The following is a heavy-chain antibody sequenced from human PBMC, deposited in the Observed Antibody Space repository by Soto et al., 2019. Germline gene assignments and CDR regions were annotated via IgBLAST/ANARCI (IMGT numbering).Heavy chain of an antibody. CDR1: GYTFTSYG. J-gene: IGHJ4*02. Sequence: QVQLVQSGAEVKKPGASVKVSCKASGYTFTSYGISWVRQAPGQGLEWMGWISAYNGNTNYAQKLQGRVTMTTDTSPSTAYMELRSLRSDDTAVYYCARRALGYCSGGSCSEDYWGQGTLVTVSS. CDR3: ARRALGYCSGGSCSEDY. V-gene: IGHV1-18*01. CDR2: ISAYNGNT. D-gene: IGHD2-15*01.